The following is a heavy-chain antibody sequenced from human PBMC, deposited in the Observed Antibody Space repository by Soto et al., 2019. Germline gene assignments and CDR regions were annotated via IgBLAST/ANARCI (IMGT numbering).Heavy chain of an antibody. Sequence: QVQLQESGPGLVKPSQTLSLTCTVSGGSISSGDYYWSWIRQPPGKVLEWIGYIYYSGSTYYNPSLKGRVTISIHASKNQFSLKLSYVTAADTAVYYGARVGFGELLAHGLDVWGQGTTFTVSS. J-gene: IGHJ6*02. D-gene: IGHD3-10*01. CDR3: ARVGFGELLAHGLDV. V-gene: IGHV4-30-4*01. CDR2: IYYSGST. CDR1: GGSISSGDYY.